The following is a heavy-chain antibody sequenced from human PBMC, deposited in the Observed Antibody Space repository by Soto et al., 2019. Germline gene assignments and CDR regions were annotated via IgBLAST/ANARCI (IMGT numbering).Heavy chain of an antibody. J-gene: IGHJ5*02. D-gene: IGHD3-22*01. V-gene: IGHV1-69*13. CDR1: GGTFSSYA. CDR3: VRATNKTMIVVAPFDP. CDR2: IIPIFGTA. Sequence: SVKVSCKASGGTFSSYAISWVRQGPGQGLEWMGGIIPIFGTANYAQKFQGRVTITADESTSTAYMELSSLRSEDTAVYYCVRATNKTMIVVAPFDPWGQGTLVTVSS.